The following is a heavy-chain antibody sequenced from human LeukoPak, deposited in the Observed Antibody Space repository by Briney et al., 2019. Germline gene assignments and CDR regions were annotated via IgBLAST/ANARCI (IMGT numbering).Heavy chain of an antibody. D-gene: IGHD6-19*01. Sequence: GGSLRLSCAAPGFTFSSYWMHWVRQAAGKGLVWVSRINSDGSSTSYADSVKGRFTISRDNAKNTLYLQMNSLRAEDTAVYYCASSSGWYVSDYWGQGTLVTVSS. CDR2: INSDGSST. J-gene: IGHJ4*02. CDR1: GFTFSSYW. V-gene: IGHV3-74*01. CDR3: ASSSGWYVSDY.